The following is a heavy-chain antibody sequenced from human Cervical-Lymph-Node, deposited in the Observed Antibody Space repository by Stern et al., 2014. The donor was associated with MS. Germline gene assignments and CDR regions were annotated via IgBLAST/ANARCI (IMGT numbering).Heavy chain of an antibody. CDR1: GGSISSYY. Sequence: QVQLQESGPGLVKPSETLSLTCTVSGGSISSYYWSWIRLPPGKGLEWLGYISYSGSTTYNPSLKSRVTISVDTSKNQFSLKLSSVTAADTAVYYCAKEADGMDVWGQGTTVTVSS. V-gene: IGHV4-59*01. CDR2: ISYSGST. D-gene: IGHD2-15*01. J-gene: IGHJ6*02. CDR3: AKEADGMDV.